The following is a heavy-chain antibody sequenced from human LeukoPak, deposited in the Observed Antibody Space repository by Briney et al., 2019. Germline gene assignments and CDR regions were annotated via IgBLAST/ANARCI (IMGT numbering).Heavy chain of an antibody. V-gene: IGHV3-33*06. D-gene: IGHD6-13*01. CDR3: AKDGPAAAGSTWNYYYYYYMDV. CDR2: IWYDGSNK. J-gene: IGHJ6*03. Sequence: PGRSLRLSCAASGFTFSSYGMHWVRQAPGKGLKWVAVIWYDGSNKYYADSVKGRFTISRDNSKNTLYLQMNSLRAEDTAVYYCAKDGPAAAGSTWNYYYYYYMDVWGKGTTVTVSS. CDR1: GFTFSSYG.